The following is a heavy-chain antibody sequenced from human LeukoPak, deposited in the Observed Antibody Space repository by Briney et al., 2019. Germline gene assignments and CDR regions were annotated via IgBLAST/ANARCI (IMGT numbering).Heavy chain of an antibody. CDR1: GGSVSTYY. D-gene: IGHD3-22*01. V-gene: IGHV4-34*01. J-gene: IGHJ3*02. CDR2: IDHSGST. Sequence: SETLSLTCALSGGSVSTYYWNWIRQSPGKGLEWIGEIDHSGSTNYNPSLKSRLTISVDTSKNHFSLKLSSVTAADTAVYYCARHYDSGGFDIWGQGTMVTVSS. CDR3: ARHYDSGGFDI.